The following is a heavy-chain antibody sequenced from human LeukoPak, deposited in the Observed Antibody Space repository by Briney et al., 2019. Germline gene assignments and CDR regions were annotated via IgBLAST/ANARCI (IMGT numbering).Heavy chain of an antibody. CDR3: ARDTPYSSSWSSFDY. J-gene: IGHJ4*02. V-gene: IGHV1-2*02. D-gene: IGHD6-13*01. Sequence: ASVKVSCKASGYTFTGYYMHWVRQAPGQGLEWMGWINPNSGGTNYAQKLQGRVTMTRDTSISTAYMELSRLRSDDTAVYYCARDTPYSSSWSSFDYWGQGTLVTVSS. CDR2: INPNSGGT. CDR1: GYTFTGYY.